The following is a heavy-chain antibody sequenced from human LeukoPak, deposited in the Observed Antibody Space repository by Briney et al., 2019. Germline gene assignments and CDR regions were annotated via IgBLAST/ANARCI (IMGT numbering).Heavy chain of an antibody. CDR3: ARAQGDLRPFVRVSYAFDI. Sequence: SVKVSCKASGYTFTSYGISWVRQAPGQGLEWMGRIIPIFGTANYAQKFQGRVTITTDESTSTAYMELSSLRSEDTAVYYCARAQGDLRPFVRVSYAFDIWGQGTMVTVSS. CDR1: GYTFTSYG. J-gene: IGHJ3*02. CDR2: IIPIFGTA. V-gene: IGHV1-69*05. D-gene: IGHD3-16*01.